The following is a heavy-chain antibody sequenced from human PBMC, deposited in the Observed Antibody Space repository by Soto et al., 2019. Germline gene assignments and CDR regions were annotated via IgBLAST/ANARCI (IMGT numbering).Heavy chain of an antibody. J-gene: IGHJ4*02. CDR2: INHSGST. Sequence: SETLSLTCAVYGGSFSGYYWSWIRQPPGEGLEWIGEINHSGSTNYNPSLKSRVTISVDTSKNQFSLKLSSVTAADTAVYYCARRSLSTVTSESFDYWGQGTLVTVSS. CDR1: GGSFSGYY. CDR3: ARRSLSTVTSESFDY. V-gene: IGHV4-34*01. D-gene: IGHD4-17*01.